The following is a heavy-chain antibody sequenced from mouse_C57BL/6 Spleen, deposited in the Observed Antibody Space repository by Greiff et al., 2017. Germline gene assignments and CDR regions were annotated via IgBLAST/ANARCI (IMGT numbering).Heavy chain of an antibody. CDR1: GFSFHTYA. CDR3: VRHKVTGAMDY. J-gene: IGHJ4*01. CDR2: IRSKSNNYAT. Sequence: EVKLVESGGGLVQPTGSLKLSCAASGFSFHTYAMNWVRQAPGKGLEWVASIRSKSNNYATYYADSVKNRFTISRDNSESMLYLQMNNLKTEDTAIYYGVRHKVTGAMDYWGQGTSVTVSS. D-gene: IGHD2-2*01. V-gene: IGHV10-1*01.